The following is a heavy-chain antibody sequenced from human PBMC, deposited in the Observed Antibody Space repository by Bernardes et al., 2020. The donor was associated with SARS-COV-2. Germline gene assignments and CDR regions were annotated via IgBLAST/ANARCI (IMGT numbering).Heavy chain of an antibody. CDR2: IYYSGST. D-gene: IGHD2-2*01. CDR1: GGSISSSSYY. CDR3: ARDPGTVIPAANNWFDP. V-gene: IGHV4-39*02. Sequence: SETLSRTCTVSGGSISSSSYYWGWIRQPPGKGLEWIGSIYYSGSTYYNPSLKSRVTISVDTSKNQFSLKLSSVTAADTAVYYCARDPGTVIPAANNWFDPWGQGTLVTVSS. J-gene: IGHJ5*02.